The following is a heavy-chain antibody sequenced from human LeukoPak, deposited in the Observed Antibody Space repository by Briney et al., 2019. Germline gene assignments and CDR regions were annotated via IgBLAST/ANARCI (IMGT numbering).Heavy chain of an antibody. CDR1: GFTFSSYA. V-gene: IGHV3-23*01. CDR3: AKDFEAYCGGDCYTHFDL. D-gene: IGHD2-21*02. Sequence: GGSLRLSCAASGFTFSSYAMGWVRQAPGKGLEWVSRISGSGGSTYYADSVKGRFTISRDNSKNTLYLQMNSLRVEDTALYYCAKDFEAYCGGDCYTHFDLWGRGTLVTVSS. CDR2: ISGSGGST. J-gene: IGHJ2*01.